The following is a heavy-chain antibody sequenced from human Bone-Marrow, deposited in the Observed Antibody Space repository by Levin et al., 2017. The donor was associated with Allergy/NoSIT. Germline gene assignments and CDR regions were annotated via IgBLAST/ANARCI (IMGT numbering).Heavy chain of an antibody. CDR1: GYTFTAYH. CDR3: ARGRLELIGSLELDNWFDP. Sequence: ASVKVSCKASGYTFTAYHMHWVRQAPGQKFEWVGRINPNTGDTIYAQNLQGRVTMTRDTSINTVYMELSSLTSDDTARYYCARGRLELIGSLELDNWFDPWGQGPLVTVSS. CDR2: INPNTGDT. D-gene: IGHD2/OR15-2a*01. V-gene: IGHV1-2*06. J-gene: IGHJ5*02.